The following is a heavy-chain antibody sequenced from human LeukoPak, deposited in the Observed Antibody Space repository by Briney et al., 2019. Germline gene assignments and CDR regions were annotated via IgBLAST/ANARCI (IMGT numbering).Heavy chain of an antibody. Sequence: SVKVSCKASGGTFSSYTISWVRQAPGQGLERMGRIIPILGIANYAQKFQGRVTITADKSTSTAYMELSSLRSEDTAVYYCARRDYYDSSGPLDYWGQGTLVTVSS. CDR1: GGTFSSYT. CDR2: IIPILGIA. CDR3: ARRDYYDSSGPLDY. J-gene: IGHJ4*02. V-gene: IGHV1-69*02. D-gene: IGHD3-22*01.